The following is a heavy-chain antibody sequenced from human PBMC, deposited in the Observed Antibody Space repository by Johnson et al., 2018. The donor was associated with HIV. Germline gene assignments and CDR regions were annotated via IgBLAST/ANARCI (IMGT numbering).Heavy chain of an antibody. J-gene: IGHJ3*02. CDR3: AKDIGDGYNRGGAFDI. Sequence: QVQLVESGGGLVQPGGSLRLSCAASGFSFSDYYMSCIRQAPGRGLEWVSYIRGSDRTTYYAESVKGRFTISRDIVKNSLCPQMSSLRAEDAAVYYCAKDIGDGYNRGGAFDIWGQGTMVTVSS. V-gene: IGHV3-11*04. CDR1: GFSFSDYY. D-gene: IGHD5-24*01. CDR2: IRGSDRTT.